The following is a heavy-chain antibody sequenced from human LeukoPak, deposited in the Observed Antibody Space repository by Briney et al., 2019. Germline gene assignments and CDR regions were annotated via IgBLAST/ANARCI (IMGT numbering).Heavy chain of an antibody. CDR3: AGDTDSSSWLDYYYYYYMDV. D-gene: IGHD6-13*01. J-gene: IGHJ6*03. Sequence: GGSLRLSCAASGFTFSSYSMNWVRQAPGKGLEWVSSISSSSSYIYYADSVKGRFTISRDNAKNSLYLQMNSLRAEDTAVYYCAGDTDSSSWLDYYYYYYMDVWGKGTTVTVSS. CDR2: ISSSSSYI. CDR1: GFTFSSYS. V-gene: IGHV3-21*01.